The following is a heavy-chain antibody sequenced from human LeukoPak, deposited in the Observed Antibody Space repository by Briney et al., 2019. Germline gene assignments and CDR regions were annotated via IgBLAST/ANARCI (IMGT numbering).Heavy chain of an antibody. V-gene: IGHV4-39*01. CDR1: GGSISSSSYY. CDR2: IYYSGST. CDR3: ARTRITMIVVVIDAFDI. J-gene: IGHJ3*02. Sequence: SETLSLTCTVSGGSISSSSYYWGWIRQPPGKGLEWIGSIYYSGSTYYNPSLKSRFTISVDTSKNEFSLKLSSVTAADTAVYYCARTRITMIVVVIDAFDIWGQGTMVTVSS. D-gene: IGHD3-22*01.